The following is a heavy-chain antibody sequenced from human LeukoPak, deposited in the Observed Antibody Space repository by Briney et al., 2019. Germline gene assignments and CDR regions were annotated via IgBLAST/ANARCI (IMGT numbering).Heavy chain of an antibody. Sequence: SETLSLTCTVSGCSINSYYCNWIRQPPGKGLEWMGYIFYSGSNNYNPSLRRGVAISLDTSKTQVSLKLSSVTAEDTAVYYCARQSQGYCASTRCHPWFDRWGQGTLVTVSS. CDR3: ARQSQGYCASTRCHPWFDR. D-gene: IGHD2-2*01. V-gene: IGHV4-59*08. J-gene: IGHJ5*02. CDR1: GCSINSYY. CDR2: IFYSGSN.